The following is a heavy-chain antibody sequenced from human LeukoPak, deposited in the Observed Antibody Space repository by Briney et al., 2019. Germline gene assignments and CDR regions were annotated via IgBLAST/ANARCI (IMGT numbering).Heavy chain of an antibody. CDR3: ARHIARAVTEDYWY. CDR1: GFPLSNYW. Sequence: GGSLRLPCAASGFPLSNYWMHWVRQAPGKGLVWVSRINSDGSSTNYADSVKGRFTISRDNAKNTLYLQMNSLRAEDTAVYDCARHIARAVTEDYWYWGTGAMVSV. J-gene: IGHJ4*02. D-gene: IGHD5-18*01. V-gene: IGHV3-74*01. CDR2: INSDGSST.